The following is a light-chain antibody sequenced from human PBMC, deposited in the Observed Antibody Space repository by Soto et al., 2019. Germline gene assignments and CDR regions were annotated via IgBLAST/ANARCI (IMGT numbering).Light chain of an antibody. CDR2: AAS. CDR1: QGISSY. CDR3: QQYYSYPLLT. Sequence: AIRMTQSPSSFSASTGDRVTITCRASQGISSYLAWYQQKPGKAPKLLIYAASTLQSGVPSRFSGSGSGTDVTLTISCLQSEDFATYYCQQYYSYPLLTFGGVTKVEIK. J-gene: IGKJ4*01. V-gene: IGKV1-8*01.